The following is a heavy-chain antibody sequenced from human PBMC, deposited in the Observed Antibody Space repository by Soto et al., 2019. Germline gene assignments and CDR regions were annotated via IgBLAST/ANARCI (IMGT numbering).Heavy chain of an antibody. CDR3: ATDSGSYSGYSYYAMDV. V-gene: IGHV3-48*03. CDR2: ISGSGSSI. J-gene: IGHJ6*02. CDR1: GLTFSGCE. Sequence: GGSLRLSCTASGLTFSGCEMNWVRQAPGKGLEWVSSISGSGSSISYADSVRGRFIITRDNAENSLYLQMNSLRAEDTAVYYCATDSGSYSGYSYYAMDVWGQGTTVTVSS. D-gene: IGHD1-26*01.